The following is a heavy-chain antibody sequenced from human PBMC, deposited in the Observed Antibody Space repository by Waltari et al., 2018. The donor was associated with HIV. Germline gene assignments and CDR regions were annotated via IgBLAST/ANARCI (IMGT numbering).Heavy chain of an antibody. CDR1: GFSVSNHW. D-gene: IGHD2-15*01. Sequence: VQLVESGGGSIKTGGSLRLSCTASGFSVSNHWMDWVRHGPGKGRVGVARINSDGSSRNYADAVKGRFVISRDNARNTVYLQLNSLRVEDTAMYFCARASHYIEFSTFDGDYYFDVWGRGTRVAVSS. J-gene: IGHJ4*02. CDR3: ARASHYIEFSTFDGDYYFDV. CDR2: INSDGSSR. V-gene: IGHV3-74*01.